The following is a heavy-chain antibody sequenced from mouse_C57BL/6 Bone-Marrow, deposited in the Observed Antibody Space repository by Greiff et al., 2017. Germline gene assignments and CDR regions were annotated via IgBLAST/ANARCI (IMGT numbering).Heavy chain of an antibody. D-gene: IGHD1-1*01. CDR3: NHYYGSSYGAY. CDR1: GFNIKDDY. Sequence: EVQLQQSGAELVRPGASVKLSCTASGFNIKDDYMHWVKQRPEQGLEWIGWIDPENGDTEYGSKFQGKATITAYTSSNPAYLQLSSLTSEDTAVYYCNHYYGSSYGAYWGQGTLVTVSA. V-gene: IGHV14-4*01. J-gene: IGHJ3*01. CDR2: IDPENGDT.